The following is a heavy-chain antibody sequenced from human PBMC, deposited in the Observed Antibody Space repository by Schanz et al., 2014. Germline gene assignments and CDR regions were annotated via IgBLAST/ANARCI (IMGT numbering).Heavy chain of an antibody. CDR3: ARLYCSTPGCYVSPNGFAKDY. V-gene: IGHV4-34*01. D-gene: IGHD2-2*01. Sequence: QVQLQQWGAGLLKPSETLSLTCAVSGGSFSGYYWSWIRQPPDTGLEWIGEINQSGDTNYNPSLKSRVTISVDPPTNQSPRKLGSVTAADTAVYYCARLYCSTPGCYVSPNGFAKDYWGRGTLVTVSS. J-gene: IGHJ4*02. CDR2: INQSGDT. CDR1: GGSFSGYY.